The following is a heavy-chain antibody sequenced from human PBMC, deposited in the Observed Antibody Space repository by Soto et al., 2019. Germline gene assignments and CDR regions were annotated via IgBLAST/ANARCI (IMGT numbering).Heavy chain of an antibody. V-gene: IGHV3-48*02. CDR1: GFTFSSYS. Sequence: GGSLRLSCAASGFTFSSYSMNWVRQAPGKGLEWVSYISSSSSTIYYADSVKGRFTISRDNAKNSLYLQMNSLRDEDTAVYYCARGWEEVRDFWSGYYTAPLVFDYWGQGTLVTVSS. D-gene: IGHD3-3*01. CDR3: ARGWEEVRDFWSGYYTAPLVFDY. J-gene: IGHJ4*02. CDR2: ISSSSSTI.